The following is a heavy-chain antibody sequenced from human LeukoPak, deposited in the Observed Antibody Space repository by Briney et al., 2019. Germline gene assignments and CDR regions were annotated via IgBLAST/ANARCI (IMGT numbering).Heavy chain of an antibody. Sequence: GGSLRLSCAASGFTFSSYAMSWVRQAPGKGLEWFSPISGSGGSTYYADSVKGRFTISRDNSKNTLYLQMNSLRAEDTAVYYCATPTPTTYYYDSSGYYPSYYFDYWGQGTLVTVSS. CDR2: ISGSGGST. D-gene: IGHD3-22*01. J-gene: IGHJ4*02. V-gene: IGHV3-23*01. CDR3: ATPTPTTYYYDSSGYYPSYYFDY. CDR1: GFTFSSYA.